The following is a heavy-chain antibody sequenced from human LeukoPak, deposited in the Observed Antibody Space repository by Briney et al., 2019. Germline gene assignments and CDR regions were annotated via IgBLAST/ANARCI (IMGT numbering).Heavy chain of an antibody. CDR2: IIPIFGTA. V-gene: IGHV1-69*01. D-gene: IGHD3-3*01. Sequence: SVKVSCKASGGTFSSYAISWVRQAPGQGLEWMGGIIPIFGTANYAQKFQGRVTITADESTSTAYVELSSLRSEDTAVYYCARYDFWSGFGWFDPWGQGTLVTVSS. CDR3: ARYDFWSGFGWFDP. J-gene: IGHJ5*02. CDR1: GGTFSSYA.